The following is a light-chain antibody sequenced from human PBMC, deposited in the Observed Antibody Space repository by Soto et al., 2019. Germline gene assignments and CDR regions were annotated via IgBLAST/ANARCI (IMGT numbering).Light chain of an antibody. J-gene: IGKJ1*01. Sequence: DTHMTQSPSTLSASLGDRATITCRASQSISSALAWYQLKPGNAPKVLINEAASVQTVVPSRFSGSGSGTEFTLTISRLQHDDFASYYCQQYHYLRTFGQGTRVEIK. CDR2: EAA. CDR1: QSISSA. CDR3: QQYHYLRT. V-gene: IGKV1-5*03.